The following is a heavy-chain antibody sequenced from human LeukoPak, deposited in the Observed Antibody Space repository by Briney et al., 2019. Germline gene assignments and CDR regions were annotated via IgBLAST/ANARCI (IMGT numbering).Heavy chain of an antibody. CDR2: TVGGRPDT. D-gene: IGHD2-8*02. CDR1: GFTFSNYA. Sequence: GGSLRLSCVASGFTFSNYAMSWVRQTPGKGLEWVAATVGGRPDTYHAESVKGRFTVSRDDSRDTLFLQMNRLSVDDTAIYYCTKAPLRSCSGAFCYPFDYWGQGTLVTVSS. J-gene: IGHJ4*02. CDR3: TKAPLRSCSGAFCYPFDY. V-gene: IGHV3-23*01.